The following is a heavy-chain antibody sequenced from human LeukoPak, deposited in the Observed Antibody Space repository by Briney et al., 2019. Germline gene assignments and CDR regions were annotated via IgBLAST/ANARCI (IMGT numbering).Heavy chain of an antibody. J-gene: IGHJ5*02. Sequence: ASVKASCKASGYTFTSYDINWVRQATGQGLEWMGWMNPNSGNTGYAQKFQGRVTMTRNTSIRSEDTAVYYCFLPRPVTTGVGPPSGWFDPWGQGTLVTVSS. CDR1: GYTFTSYD. V-gene: IGHV1-8*01. CDR3: GPPSGWFDP. D-gene: IGHD4-17*01. CDR2: MNPNSGNT.